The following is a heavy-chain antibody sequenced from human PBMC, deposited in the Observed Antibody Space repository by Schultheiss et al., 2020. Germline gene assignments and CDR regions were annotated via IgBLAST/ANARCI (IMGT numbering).Heavy chain of an antibody. CDR3: ARDVWYCSGGSCYGWFDP. CDR2: IYYSGST. V-gene: IGHV4-61*01. CDR1: GGSVSSGSYY. J-gene: IGHJ5*02. Sequence: SQTLSLTCTVSGGSVSSGSYYWSWIRQPPGKGLEWIGYIYYSGSTNYNPSLKSRVTISVDTSKNQFSLKLSSVTAADTAVYYCARDVWYCSGGSCYGWFDPWGQGTLVTGYS. D-gene: IGHD2-15*01.